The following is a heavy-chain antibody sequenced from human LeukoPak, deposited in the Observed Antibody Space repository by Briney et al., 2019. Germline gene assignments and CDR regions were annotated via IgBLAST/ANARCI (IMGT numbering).Heavy chain of an antibody. CDR3: ARQDSNYYGSGSYPRNWFDP. Sequence: GESLKISCKGSGYSFSNSWIGWVRQMSGKGLEWMGIIYPGDSDTRYSPSFQGQVTISADKSISTAYLQWSSLKASDTAMYYCARQDSNYYGSGSYPRNWFDPWGQGTLVTVSS. CDR1: GYSFSNSW. CDR2: IYPGDSDT. D-gene: IGHD3-10*01. V-gene: IGHV5-51*01. J-gene: IGHJ5*02.